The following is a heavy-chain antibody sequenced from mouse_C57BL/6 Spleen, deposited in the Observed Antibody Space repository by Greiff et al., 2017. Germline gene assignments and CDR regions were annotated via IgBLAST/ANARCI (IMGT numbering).Heavy chain of an antibody. CDR3: ATIYDGSPWFAY. D-gene: IGHD2-3*01. V-gene: IGHV1-82*01. CDR1: GYAFSSSW. Sequence: VKLMESGPELVKPGASVKISCKASGYAFSSSWMNWVKQRPGKGLEWIGRIYPGDGDTNYNGKFKGKATLTADKSSSTAYMQLSSLTSEDSAVYFCATIYDGSPWFAYWGQGTLVTVSA. J-gene: IGHJ3*01. CDR2: IYPGDGDT.